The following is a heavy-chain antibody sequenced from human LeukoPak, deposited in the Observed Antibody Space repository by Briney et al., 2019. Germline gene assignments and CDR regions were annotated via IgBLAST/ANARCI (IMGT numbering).Heavy chain of an antibody. J-gene: IGHJ4*02. CDR2: IYYSGST. D-gene: IGHD3-22*01. CDR1: GGSISSSSYY. V-gene: IGHV4-39*02. CDR3: AREYGTMTVVVIPLRYFDY. Sequence: SETLSLTCTVSGGSISSSSYYWGWIRQPPGKGLEWIGSIYYSGSTYYNPSLKSRVTISVDTSKNQFSLKLSSVTAADTAVYYCAREYGTMTVVVIPLRYFDYWGQGTLVTVSS.